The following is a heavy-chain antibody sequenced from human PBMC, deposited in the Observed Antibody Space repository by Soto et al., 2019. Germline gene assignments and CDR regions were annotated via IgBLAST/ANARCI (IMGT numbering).Heavy chain of an antibody. J-gene: IGHJ1*01. CDR3: ARGYSGYDYYFQH. Sequence: PGGSLRLSCASSGFTFSSYAMHWVRQAPGKGLEWVAVISYDGSNKYYADSVKGRFTISRDNSKNTLYLQMNSLRAEDTAVYYCARGYSGYDYYFQHWGQGTLVTVSS. CDR1: GFTFSSYA. CDR2: ISYDGSNK. D-gene: IGHD5-12*01. V-gene: IGHV3-30-3*01.